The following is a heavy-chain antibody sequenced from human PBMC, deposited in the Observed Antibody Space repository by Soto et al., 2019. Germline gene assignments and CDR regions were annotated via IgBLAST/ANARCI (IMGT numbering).Heavy chain of an antibody. J-gene: IGHJ6*02. D-gene: IGHD3-10*01. V-gene: IGHV4-30-4*01. CDR1: GGSISSGDYY. CDR3: ARARWFGESYYYGMDV. CDR2: IYYSGST. Sequence: SETLSLTCTVSGGSISSGDYYWSWIRQPPGKGLEWIGYIYYSGSTYYNPSLKSRVTISVDTSKNQFSLKLSSVTAADTAVYYCARARWFGESYYYGMDVWGQGTTVTVSS.